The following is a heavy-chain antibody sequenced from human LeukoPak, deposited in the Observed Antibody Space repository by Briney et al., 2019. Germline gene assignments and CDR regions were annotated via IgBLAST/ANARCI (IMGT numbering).Heavy chain of an antibody. CDR3: GRWNEGIDF. J-gene: IGHJ4*02. Sequence: PSETLSLTCTVSGGSISGFYWSWFRQPPGKGLEWIGHIYYSGTTNYNPSLKSRVSVSVDTSKNQLSLRLTSVTAADTAVYYCGRWNEGIDFWGQGTLVTVSS. D-gene: IGHD1-1*01. V-gene: IGHV4-59*01. CDR1: GGSISGFY. CDR2: IYYSGTT.